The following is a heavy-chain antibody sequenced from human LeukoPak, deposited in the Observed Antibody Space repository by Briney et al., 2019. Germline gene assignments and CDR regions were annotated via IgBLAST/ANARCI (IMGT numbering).Heavy chain of an antibody. CDR1: GGSISSYY. CDR2: IYYSGST. Sequence: SETLSLTCTVSGGSISSYYWSWIRQPPGKRLEWIGYIYYSGSTNYNPSLKSRVTISVDTSKNQFSLKLSSVTAVDTAVYYCARHAQVPSYYYYHYMDVWGKGTTVTVSS. V-gene: IGHV4-59*08. J-gene: IGHJ6*03. D-gene: IGHD4/OR15-4a*01. CDR3: ARHAQVPSYYYYHYMDV.